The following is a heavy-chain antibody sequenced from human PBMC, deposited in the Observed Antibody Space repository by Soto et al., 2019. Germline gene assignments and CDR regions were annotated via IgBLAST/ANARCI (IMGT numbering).Heavy chain of an antibody. J-gene: IGHJ6*02. D-gene: IGHD2-2*01. V-gene: IGHV6-1*01. CDR3: ARWLYETELGRRDIVVVPAAARGYYYYGMDV. CDR1: GDSVSSNSAA. Sequence: SQTLSLPCAISGDSVSSNSAAWNWIRQSPSRGLEWLGRTYYRSKWYNDYAVSVKSRITINPDTSKNQFSLQLNSVTPEDTAVYYCARWLYETELGRRDIVVVPAAARGYYYYGMDVWRQGTTVTGSS. CDR2: TYYRSKWYN.